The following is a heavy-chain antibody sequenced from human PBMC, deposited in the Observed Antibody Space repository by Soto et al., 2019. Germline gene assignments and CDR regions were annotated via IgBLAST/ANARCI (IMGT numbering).Heavy chain of an antibody. CDR2: INPSGGST. CDR1: GYTFTSYY. J-gene: IGHJ6*02. Sequence: ASVKVSCKASGYTFTSYYMHWVRQAPGQGLEWMGIINPSGGSTSYAQKFQGRVTMTRDTSTSTVYMELSSLRSEDTAVYYCARATVTTRLYYYYGMDAWGQGTRATVSS. CDR3: ARATVTTRLYYYYGMDA. D-gene: IGHD4-17*01. V-gene: IGHV1-46*01.